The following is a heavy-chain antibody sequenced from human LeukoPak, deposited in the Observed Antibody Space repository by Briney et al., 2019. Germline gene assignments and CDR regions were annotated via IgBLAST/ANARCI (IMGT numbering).Heavy chain of an antibody. Sequence: GGSLRLSCAASGFTFSSHAMSWVRQAPGKGLEWVSSISISGGSTYYADSVKGRFTISRDNSKNTLYLQMNSLRAEDTAVYYCARGDIVVVVAAQFDYWGQGTLVTVSS. CDR1: GFTFSSHA. V-gene: IGHV3-23*01. J-gene: IGHJ4*02. CDR3: ARGDIVVVVAAQFDY. CDR2: ISISGGST. D-gene: IGHD2-15*01.